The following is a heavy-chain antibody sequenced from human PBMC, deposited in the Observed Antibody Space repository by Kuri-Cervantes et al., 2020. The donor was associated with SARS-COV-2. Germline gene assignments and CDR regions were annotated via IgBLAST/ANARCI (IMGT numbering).Heavy chain of an antibody. Sequence: GESLKISCAASGFTFSGYNMNWVRQAPGKGLEWVSYISRTSVTIFYTDSVEGRFTISRDNAKDSLFLQMDSPRAEDTAVYYCARGYCTNGVCYSRAFDVWGPGTMVTVSS. D-gene: IGHD2-8*01. CDR1: GFTFSGYN. CDR3: ARGYCTNGVCYSRAFDV. J-gene: IGHJ3*01. CDR2: ISRTSVTI. V-gene: IGHV3-48*01.